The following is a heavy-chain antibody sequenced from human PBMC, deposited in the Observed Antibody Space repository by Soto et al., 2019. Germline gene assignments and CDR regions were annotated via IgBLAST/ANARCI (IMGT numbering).Heavy chain of an antibody. Sequence: GGSLRLSCAASGFTFSSYGMHWVRQAPGKGLEWVAVIWFDGSNKYYANSVKGRLTIARANSKNTLYLQMNSLRAEATAVYDCATAVYEQLVTAYYGMDVWGQGTTVTVSS. CDR2: IWFDGSNK. CDR1: GFTFSSYG. J-gene: IGHJ6*02. CDR3: ATAVYEQLVTAYYGMDV. D-gene: IGHD6-13*01. V-gene: IGHV3-33*01.